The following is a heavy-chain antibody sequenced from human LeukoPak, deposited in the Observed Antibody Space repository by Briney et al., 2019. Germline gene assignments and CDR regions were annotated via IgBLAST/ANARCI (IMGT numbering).Heavy chain of an antibody. CDR3: ARHAPSVVVVAAEYYFDY. D-gene: IGHD2-15*01. Sequence: SETLSLTCTVSGGSISSYYWSWIRQPPGKGLEWIGYIYTSGSTNYNPSLKSRVTISVDTSKNQFSLKLSSVTAADTAVYYCARHAPSVVVVAAEYYFDYWGQGTLVTVSS. J-gene: IGHJ4*02. V-gene: IGHV4-4*09. CDR2: IYTSGST. CDR1: GGSISSYY.